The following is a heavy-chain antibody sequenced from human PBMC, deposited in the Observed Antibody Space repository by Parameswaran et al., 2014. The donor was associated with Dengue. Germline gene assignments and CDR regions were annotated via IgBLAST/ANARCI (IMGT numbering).Heavy chain of an antibody. V-gene: IGHV1-69*13. CDR1: RHFSSYA. CDR2: IIPIFGTA. J-gene: IGHJ6*02. D-gene: IGHD3-3*01. Sequence: PGASVKGLLQGFWRHFSSYAINWVRQAPGQGLEWMGGIIPIFGTAKYAQKFQGRVTITADESTSTAYMEMSSLRSEDTAVYYCASDYDFWSGHYYYGMDVWGQGTTVTVSS. CDR3: ASDYDFWSGHYYYGMDV.